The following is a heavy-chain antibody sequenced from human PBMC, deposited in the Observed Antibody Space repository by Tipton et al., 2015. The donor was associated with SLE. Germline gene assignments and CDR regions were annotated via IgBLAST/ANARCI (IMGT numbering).Heavy chain of an antibody. V-gene: IGHV3-30*04. J-gene: IGHJ6*03. CDR1: GFSFSSNT. Sequence: SLRLSCVASGFSFSSNTMQWVRQAPGKGLEWVAVMSYDGSNKYYLDSVKGRFTISRDNFKNTLFLEMNSLRTEDTAVYYCARGVFGVATYYYYYMDVWGKGTPVTVSS. CDR3: ARGVFGVATYYYYYMDV. D-gene: IGHD3-3*01. CDR2: MSYDGSNK.